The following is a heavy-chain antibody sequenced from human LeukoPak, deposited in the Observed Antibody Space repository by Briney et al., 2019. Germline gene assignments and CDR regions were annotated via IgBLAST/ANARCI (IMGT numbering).Heavy chain of an antibody. Sequence: SPSETLSLTCTVSGGSISSYYWSWTRQPPGKGLEWIGYIYYSGSTNYNPSLKSRVTISVDTSKNQFSLKLSSVTAADTAVYYCARVKFVVVAATQSFGYWGQGTLVTVSS. CDR1: GGSISSYY. J-gene: IGHJ4*02. V-gene: IGHV4-59*12. CDR2: IYYSGST. D-gene: IGHD2-15*01. CDR3: ARVKFVVVAATQSFGY.